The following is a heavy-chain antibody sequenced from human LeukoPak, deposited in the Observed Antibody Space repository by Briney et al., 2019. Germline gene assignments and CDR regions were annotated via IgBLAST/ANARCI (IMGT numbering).Heavy chain of an antibody. D-gene: IGHD3-3*01. CDR3: ASWGLYDFWSGYSHYYFDY. Sequence: PGGSLRLSCAASGFTFSSYWMSWVRQAPGKGLEWVANTKQDGSEKYYVDSVKGRFTISRDNAKNSLYLQMNSLRAEDTAVYYCASWGLYDFWSGYSHYYFDYWGQGTLVTVSS. J-gene: IGHJ4*02. V-gene: IGHV3-7*05. CDR2: TKQDGSEK. CDR1: GFTFSSYW.